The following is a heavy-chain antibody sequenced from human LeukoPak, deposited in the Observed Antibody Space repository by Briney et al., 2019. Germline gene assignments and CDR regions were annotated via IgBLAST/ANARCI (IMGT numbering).Heavy chain of an antibody. J-gene: IGHJ5*02. Sequence: SVKVSCKASGYTFTSYGISWVRQAPGQGLEWMGRIIPIFGTANYAQKFQGRVTITTDESTSTAYMELSSLRSEDTAVYYCARDRGCSGGSCYPMKHNWFDPWGQGTLVTVSS. CDR1: GYTFTSYG. CDR3: ARDRGCSGGSCYPMKHNWFDP. CDR2: IIPIFGTA. V-gene: IGHV1-69*05. D-gene: IGHD2-15*01.